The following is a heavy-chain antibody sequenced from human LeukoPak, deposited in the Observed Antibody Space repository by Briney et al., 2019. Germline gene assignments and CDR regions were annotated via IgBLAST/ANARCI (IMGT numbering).Heavy chain of an antibody. Sequence: SETLSLTCTVSGVSISTFYWTWIRQPPGRELEWIGEINQSGSTNYNPSLKSRVTMSVDTSKNQFSLKLSSVTAADTAVYYCARARNYYDSSDYYYEGDAFDIWGQGTMVTVSS. D-gene: IGHD3-22*01. V-gene: IGHV4-59*01. CDR2: INQSGST. J-gene: IGHJ3*02. CDR3: ARARNYYDSSDYYYEGDAFDI. CDR1: GVSISTFY.